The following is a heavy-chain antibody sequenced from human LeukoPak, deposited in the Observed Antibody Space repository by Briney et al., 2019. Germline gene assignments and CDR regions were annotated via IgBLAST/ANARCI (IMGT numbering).Heavy chain of an antibody. V-gene: IGHV1-8*01. D-gene: IGHD1-26*01. CDR1: GYTFTSYD. CDR3: ARGGSYYAYTRYFDY. J-gene: IGHJ4*02. CDR2: MNPNSGNT. Sequence: ASVKVSCKASGYTFTSYDINWVRQATGQGLEWMGWMNPNSGNTGYAQKFQGRVTLTRNTSISTAYMELSSLRSEDTAVYYCARGGSYYAYTRYFDYWGQGTLVTVSS.